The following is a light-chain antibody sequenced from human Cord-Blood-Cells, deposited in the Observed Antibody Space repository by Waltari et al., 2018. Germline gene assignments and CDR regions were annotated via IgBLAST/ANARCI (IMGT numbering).Light chain of an antibody. V-gene: IGKV3-15*01. CDR2: GAS. CDR3: QQYNNWPRT. J-gene: IGKJ1*01. CDR1: QSVSSN. Sequence: EIVMTQSPAPLSVSPGERATLSCRASQSVSSNLAWYQQKPGQDPRLLIYGASTRATGIPARFSGSGSGTEFTLTISSLQSEDFAVYYCQQYNNWPRTFGQGTKVEIK.